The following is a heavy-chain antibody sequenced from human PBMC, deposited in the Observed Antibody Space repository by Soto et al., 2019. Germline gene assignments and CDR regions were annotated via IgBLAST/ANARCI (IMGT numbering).Heavy chain of an antibody. CDR1: GLMFSIYV. V-gene: IGHV3-23*01. Sequence: EVQLLESGGGLVQPGGSLRLSCAASGLMFSIYVMNWVRQAPGKGLEWVSSITDNGGSTYYADSVKGRFTIARHNSKNTMYLEMNSLRADDTAVYYCAKDICVPSSCSNDYWGQGTLVTVSP. J-gene: IGHJ4*02. D-gene: IGHD2-15*01. CDR3: AKDICVPSSCSNDY. CDR2: ITDNGGST.